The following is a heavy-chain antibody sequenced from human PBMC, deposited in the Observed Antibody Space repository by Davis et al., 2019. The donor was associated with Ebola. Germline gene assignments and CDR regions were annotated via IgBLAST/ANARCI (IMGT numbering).Heavy chain of an antibody. Sequence: GESLKISCAASGFTFSSYAMSWVRQAPGKGLEWVSAISSNGGSTYYADSVKGRFTISRDNSKNTLYLQMSSLRAEDTAVYYCVRAYYGASYWGQGTLVTVSS. J-gene: IGHJ4*02. CDR1: GFTFSSYA. V-gene: IGHV3-64D*08. CDR2: ISSNGGST. D-gene: IGHD4-17*01. CDR3: VRAYYGASY.